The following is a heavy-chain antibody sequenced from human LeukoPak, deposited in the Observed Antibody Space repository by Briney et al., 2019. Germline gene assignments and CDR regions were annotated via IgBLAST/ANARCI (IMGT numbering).Heavy chain of an antibody. V-gene: IGHV4-30-4*01. CDR2: IYYSGST. J-gene: IGHJ2*01. D-gene: IGHD6-6*01. CDR1: GGSISSGDYY. Sequence: PSQTLSLTCTVSGGSISSGDYYWSWIRQPPGKGLEWIGYIYYSGSTYYNPSLKSRVTISVDTSKSQFSLKLSSVTAADTAVYYCASCLEDSSAWYFDLWGRGTLVTVSS. CDR3: ASCLEDSSAWYFDL.